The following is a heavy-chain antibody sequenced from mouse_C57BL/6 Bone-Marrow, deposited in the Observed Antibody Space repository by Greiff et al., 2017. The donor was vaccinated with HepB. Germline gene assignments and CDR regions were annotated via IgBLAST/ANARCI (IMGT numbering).Heavy chain of an antibody. V-gene: IGHV5-12*01. D-gene: IGHD2-4*01. Sequence: EVKLVESGGGLVQPGGSLKLSCAASGFTFSDYYMYWVRQTPEKRLEWVAYISNGGGSTYYPDTVKGRFTISRDNAKNTLYLQMSRLKSEDTAMYYCARRVGLRRVYAMDYWGQGTSVTVTS. CDR3: ARRVGLRRVYAMDY. J-gene: IGHJ4*01. CDR1: GFTFSDYY. CDR2: ISNGGGST.